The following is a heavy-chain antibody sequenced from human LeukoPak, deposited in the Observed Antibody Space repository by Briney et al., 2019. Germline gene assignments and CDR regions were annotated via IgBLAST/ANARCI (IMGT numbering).Heavy chain of an antibody. CDR2: INPNAGDT. CDR1: GYTFTTYY. CDR3: ARGEGYRVGAWWYFDY. Sequence: GASVKVSCKASGYTFTTYYLHWVRQAPGQGLEWMGIINPNAGDTGYARKFLGRVTMTRDTSTSTVYMELSSLRSEDTAVYYCARGEGYRVGAWWYFDYWGQGTLVTVSP. J-gene: IGHJ4*02. D-gene: IGHD1-26*01. V-gene: IGHV1-46*01.